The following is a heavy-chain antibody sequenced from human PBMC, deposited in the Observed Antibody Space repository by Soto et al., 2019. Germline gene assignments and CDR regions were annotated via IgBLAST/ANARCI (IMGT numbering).Heavy chain of an antibody. CDR3: AHSLIGYYYDSSGSNWFDP. Sequence: SGPTLVNPTQTLTLTCPFSGFSLSTSGVGVGWIRQPPGKALEWLALIYWDDDERYSPSLKSRLTITKDTSKNQVVLTMTNMDPVDTATYYCAHSLIGYYYDSSGSNWFDPWGQGTLVTVSS. CDR2: IYWDDDE. V-gene: IGHV2-5*02. D-gene: IGHD3-22*01. J-gene: IGHJ5*02. CDR1: GFSLSTSGVG.